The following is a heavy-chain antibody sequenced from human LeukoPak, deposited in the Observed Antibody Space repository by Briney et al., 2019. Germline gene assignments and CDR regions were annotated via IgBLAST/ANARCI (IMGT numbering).Heavy chain of an antibody. Sequence: SETLSLTCTVSGDSINSSNYYWGWIRQPPGKGLEWIGSIYYSGSTYYNPSLQSRVTISVDTSRNQFSLKLSSVTAADTAVYYCARGRRWLVRGEHHWFDPWGQGTLVTVSS. D-gene: IGHD6-19*01. CDR2: IYYSGST. CDR3: ARGRRWLVRGEHHWFDP. V-gene: IGHV4-39*01. CDR1: GDSINSSNYY. J-gene: IGHJ5*02.